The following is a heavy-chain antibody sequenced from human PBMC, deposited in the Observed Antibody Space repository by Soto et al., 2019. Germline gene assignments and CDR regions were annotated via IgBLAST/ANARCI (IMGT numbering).Heavy chain of an antibody. D-gene: IGHD6-19*01. CDR1: GFTFSSYS. CDR3: ARSLSSGRYYFDI. J-gene: IGHJ4*02. V-gene: IGHV3-21*01. CDR2: ISSGSTYI. Sequence: GGSLRLSCAASGFTFSSYSMNWVRQAPGKGLEWVSSISSGSTYIYYADSVKGRFTISRDNAKNSLYLQMNSLRAEDTAVYYCARSLSSGRYYFDIWGQGTLDIVYS.